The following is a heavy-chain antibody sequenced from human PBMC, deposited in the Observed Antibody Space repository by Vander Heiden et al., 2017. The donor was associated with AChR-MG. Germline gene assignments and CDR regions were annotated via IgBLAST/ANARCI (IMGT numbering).Heavy chain of an antibody. D-gene: IGHD6-19*01. CDR3: ARGPGYSSGWTPTGTFDI. V-gene: IGHV4-34*01. CDR1: GGSFSGYY. CDR2: INHSGST. Sequence: QVQLQQWGAGLFTPSETLSLTCAVSGGSFSGYYWSWIRQPPGKGLEWIGEINHSGSTNYNPSLKSRVTISVDTSKSQFSLKLSSVTAADTAVYYCARGPGYSSGWTPTGTFDIWGQGTMVTVSS. J-gene: IGHJ3*02.